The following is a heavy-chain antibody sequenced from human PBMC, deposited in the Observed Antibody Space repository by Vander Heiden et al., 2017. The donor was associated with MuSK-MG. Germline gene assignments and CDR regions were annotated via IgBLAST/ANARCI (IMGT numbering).Heavy chain of an antibody. J-gene: IGHJ6*02. CDR3: ARDNRSSLNLYYYYGMDV. Sequence: QVQLVQSGAEVKKPGSSVKVSCKASGGTFSRYAISWVRQAPGQGLEWMGGIIPIFGTANYAQKFKGRGTITADESTSTAYMELSSLRYEATVVYYCARDNRSSLNLYYYYGMDVWGHVTTVTVS. V-gene: IGHV1-69*01. CDR1: GGTFSRYA. CDR2: IIPIFGTA.